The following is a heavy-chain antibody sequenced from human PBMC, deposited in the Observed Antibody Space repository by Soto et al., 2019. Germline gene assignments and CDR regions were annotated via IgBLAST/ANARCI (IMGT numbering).Heavy chain of an antibody. D-gene: IGHD5-12*01. J-gene: IGHJ6*02. Sequence: LSEPLSLTCTFSGGSIRSSYWSWIRHPPGKGLELIGYNYYSGSTRYNPSLKSRVPISVDMYKNQFSLKLSSVIAADKAVYYCARADGGFDNGLDVWGQGTAVTVSS. V-gene: IGHV4-59*01. CDR2: NYYSGST. CDR1: GGSIRSSY. CDR3: ARADGGFDNGLDV.